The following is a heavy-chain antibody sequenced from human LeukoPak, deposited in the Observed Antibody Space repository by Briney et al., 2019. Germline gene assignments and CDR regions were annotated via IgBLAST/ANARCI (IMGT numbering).Heavy chain of an antibody. CDR1: GFTFSDYT. CDR3: ARGVTSWPQGPYHFDY. Sequence: PGGSLRLSCAVSGFTFSDYTMNWVRQAPGKGLEWVASIESNGNEKYSSDSLKDRFTISRDNSKNTLYLQLNTVRPEDTAVFYCARGVTSWPQGPYHFDYWGQGILITDFS. CDR2: IESNGNEK. J-gene: IGHJ4*02. D-gene: IGHD2-2*01. V-gene: IGHV3-30*02.